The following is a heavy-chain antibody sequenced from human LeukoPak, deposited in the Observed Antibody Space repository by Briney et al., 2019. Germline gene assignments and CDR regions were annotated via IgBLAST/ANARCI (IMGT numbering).Heavy chain of an antibody. D-gene: IGHD4-23*01. Sequence: SETLSLTCTVSGGYISSYYWSWIRQPPGKGLEWIGYIYYSGSTNYNPSLKSRVTISVDTSKNQFSLKLSSVTAADTAVYYCARENSAFYYYGMDVWGQGTTVTVSS. CDR1: GGYISSYY. V-gene: IGHV4-59*01. CDR2: IYYSGST. CDR3: ARENSAFYYYGMDV. J-gene: IGHJ6*02.